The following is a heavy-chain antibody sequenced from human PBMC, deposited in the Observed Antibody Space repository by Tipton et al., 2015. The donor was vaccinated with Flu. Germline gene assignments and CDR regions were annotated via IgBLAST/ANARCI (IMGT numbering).Heavy chain of an antibody. CDR1: GGSVSSGSYY. D-gene: IGHD4-11*01. J-gene: IGHJ5*02. CDR2: IYHSGST. Sequence: TLSLTCTVSGGSVSSGSYYWNWIRQSPRKGLEWIGYIYHSGSTNYNPSLKSRVTISIDTSKNRISLEVRSVTAAATRVYYCARRDYSNYVSEPKNWFDPWGQGILVTVSS. V-gene: IGHV4-61*01. CDR3: ARRDYSNYVSEPKNWFDP.